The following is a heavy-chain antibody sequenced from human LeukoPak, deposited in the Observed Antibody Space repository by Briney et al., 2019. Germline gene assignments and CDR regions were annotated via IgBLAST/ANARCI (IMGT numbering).Heavy chain of an antibody. CDR1: GFTFSSYS. D-gene: IGHD3-10*01. Sequence: GGSLRLSCAASGFTFSSYSMNWVRQAPGKGLEWVSSISSSSSYIYYADSVKGRFTISRDNAKNSLYLQMNSLRAEDTAVYYCARDLRFGELSEYCFDYWGQGTLVTVSS. V-gene: IGHV3-21*01. CDR3: ARDLRFGELSEYCFDY. CDR2: ISSSSSYI. J-gene: IGHJ4*02.